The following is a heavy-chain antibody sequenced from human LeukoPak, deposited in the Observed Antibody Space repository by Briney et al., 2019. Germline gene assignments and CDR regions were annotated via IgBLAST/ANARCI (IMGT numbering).Heavy chain of an antibody. CDR3: ALHINGDYESRFDP. CDR2: IYSDGST. CDR1: GFIVSRNY. D-gene: IGHD4-17*01. V-gene: IGHV3-53*01. Sequence: GGSLRLSCAASGFIVSRNYMSWVRQAPGKGLEWVSVIYSDGSTFYADSVKGRFTISRDNSNNTLYLQMNSLRAEDTAVYYCALHINGDYESRFDPWGQGTLVTVSS. J-gene: IGHJ5*02.